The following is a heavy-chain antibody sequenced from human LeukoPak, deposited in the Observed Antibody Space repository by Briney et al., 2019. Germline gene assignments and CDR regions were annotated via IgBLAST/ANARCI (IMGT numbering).Heavy chain of an antibody. V-gene: IGHV1-2*06. CDR3: ARGAYIVVVTANLPYDWFDP. D-gene: IGHD2-21*02. Sequence: GASVKVSCKASGYTFTGYYMHWVRQAPGQGLEWMGRINPNSGGTNYAQKFQGRVTMTRETSISTAYMELSRLRSDGTAVYYCARGAYIVVVTANLPYDWFDPWGQGTLVTVSS. CDR1: GYTFTGYY. J-gene: IGHJ5*02. CDR2: INPNSGGT.